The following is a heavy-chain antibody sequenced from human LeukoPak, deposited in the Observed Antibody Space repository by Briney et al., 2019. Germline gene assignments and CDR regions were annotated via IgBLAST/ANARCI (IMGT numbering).Heavy chain of an antibody. CDR2: ISHIGRT. J-gene: IGHJ3*02. D-gene: IGHD4-17*01. V-gene: IGHV4-59*11. CDR3: ARDLVTVTKGFDI. CDR1: GDTFSSHY. Sequence: SETLSLTCAVSGDTFSSHYWTWIRQSPGTGLEWIGYISHIGRTNYNPSLKSRVTISIDTSKNQFSLKLRSVTAADTAVYYCARDLVTVTKGFDIWGQGTMVSVSS.